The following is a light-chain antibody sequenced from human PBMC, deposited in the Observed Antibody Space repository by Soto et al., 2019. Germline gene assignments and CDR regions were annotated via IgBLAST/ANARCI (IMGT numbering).Light chain of an antibody. CDR3: QQYNSYALT. CDR2: DAS. V-gene: IGKV1-5*01. J-gene: IGKJ4*01. Sequence: DIQMTQSHSTLSASVGDRVTITCRASQSISSWLAWYQHKPGKAPKLLIYDASSLESGVPSRFSGSGSGTEFTLTISSLQPDDFATYYCQQYNSYALTFGGGTKVEIK. CDR1: QSISSW.